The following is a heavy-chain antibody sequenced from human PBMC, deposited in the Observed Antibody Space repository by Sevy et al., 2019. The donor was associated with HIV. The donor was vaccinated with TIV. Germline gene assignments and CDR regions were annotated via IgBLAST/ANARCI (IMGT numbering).Heavy chain of an antibody. D-gene: IGHD3-10*01. Sequence: SETLSLTCAVSGGSIRSSHWWSWVRQSPGKGLEWIGEIYYSGSRNYNPSLKSRLTISVDTSNNLFSLRLISVTAADTAVYYCAREEYFYGSGTYGYGMDVWGQGTTVTVSS. V-gene: IGHV4-4*02. CDR1: GGSIRSSHW. J-gene: IGHJ6*02. CDR3: AREEYFYGSGTYGYGMDV. CDR2: IYYSGSR.